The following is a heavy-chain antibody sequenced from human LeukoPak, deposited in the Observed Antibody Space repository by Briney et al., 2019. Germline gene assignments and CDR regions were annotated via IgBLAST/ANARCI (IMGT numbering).Heavy chain of an antibody. CDR1: GFTFSDYY. V-gene: IGHV3-11*01. CDR3: ARSSDSSSLQYFQH. D-gene: IGHD6-6*01. J-gene: IGHJ1*01. Sequence: PGGSLRLSCAASGFTFSDYYMNWIRQAPGKGLEWVSYISISGTTIYYADSVKGRFTISRDNAKNSLYLQMNSLRAEDTAVYYCARSSDSSSLQYFQHWGQGTLVTVSS. CDR2: ISISGTTI.